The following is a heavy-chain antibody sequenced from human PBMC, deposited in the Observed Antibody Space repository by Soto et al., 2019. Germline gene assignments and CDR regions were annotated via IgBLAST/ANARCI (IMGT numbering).Heavy chain of an antibody. CDR2: IIPIFGTA. D-gene: IGHD6-13*01. CDR3: ARAGAAAGHEPEFDY. CDR1: GGTFSSYA. J-gene: IGHJ4*02. Sequence: QVQLVQSGAAVKKPGSSVKVSCKASGGTFSSYAISWVRQAPGQGLEWMGGIIPIFGTANYAQKFQGRVTITADESTSTASPELSSLRSEDTAVYYCARAGAAAGHEPEFDYWGQGTLVTVSS. V-gene: IGHV1-69*12.